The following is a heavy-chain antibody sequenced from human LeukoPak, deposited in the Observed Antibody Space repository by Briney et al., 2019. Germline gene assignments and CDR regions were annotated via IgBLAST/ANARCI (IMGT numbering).Heavy chain of an antibody. CDR3: AKDPQRKPKYYDILTGLED. J-gene: IGHJ4*02. D-gene: IGHD3-9*01. CDR1: GFTFSSYG. V-gene: IGHV3-30*18. CDR2: ISSDGSNK. Sequence: AESLRLSCAASGFTFSSYGMHWVRQAPGKGLEWAAVISSDGSNKYYADSVKARFTISRDNSRNKLYLQMNSLRAEDKAVYYCAKDPQRKPKYYDILTGLEDWGQGTLVTVSS.